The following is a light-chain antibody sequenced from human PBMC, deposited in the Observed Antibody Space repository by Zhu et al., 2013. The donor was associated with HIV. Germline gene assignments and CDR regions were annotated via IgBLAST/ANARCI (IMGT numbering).Light chain of an antibody. CDR3: QQYGTSPIT. Sequence: EIVLTQSPATLSLSPGDSATLSCRASESISTYLAWYQQKSGQGPSLLIFGASNRATGISDRFSGSGSGTDFTLTISRLEADDFAVFFCQQYGTSPITFGQGTRLEIK. V-gene: IGKV3-20*01. CDR2: GAS. J-gene: IGKJ5*01. CDR1: ESISTY.